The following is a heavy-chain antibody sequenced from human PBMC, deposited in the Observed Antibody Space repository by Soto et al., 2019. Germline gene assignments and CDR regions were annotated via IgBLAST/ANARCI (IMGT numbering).Heavy chain of an antibody. D-gene: IGHD6-19*01. J-gene: IGHJ6*02. Sequence: GESLKISCKGSGYSFTSYWISWVRQMPGKGLEWMGRIDPSDSYTNYSPSFQGHVTISADKSISTAYLQWSSLKASDTAMYYWARQAGDYYYYGMDVWGQGTTVTVSS. CDR2: IDPSDSYT. CDR1: GYSFTSYW. CDR3: ARQAGDYYYYGMDV. V-gene: IGHV5-10-1*01.